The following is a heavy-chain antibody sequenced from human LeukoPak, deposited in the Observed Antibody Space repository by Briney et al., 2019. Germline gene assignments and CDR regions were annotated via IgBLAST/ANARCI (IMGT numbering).Heavy chain of an antibody. CDR2: INPNGGST. Sequence: ASVTVSFKASGYTFTINYIHWLRQPPGQGLEWMGLINPNGGSTTYAQEFQDRVTITRDTSTSTVYMDLSSLRSDDTAVYYCARVRCDTTRCHWDNWFDPWGQGTLVTVSS. V-gene: IGHV1-46*01. D-gene: IGHD2-2*01. J-gene: IGHJ5*02. CDR1: GYTFTINY. CDR3: ARVRCDTTRCHWDNWFDP.